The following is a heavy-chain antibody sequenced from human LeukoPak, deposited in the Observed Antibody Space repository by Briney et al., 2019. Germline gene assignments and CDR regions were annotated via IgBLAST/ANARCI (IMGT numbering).Heavy chain of an antibody. V-gene: IGHV4-39*07. CDR3: ARVIGGQQLVPAYYYYMDV. CDR2: IYYSGST. J-gene: IGHJ6*03. CDR1: GGSISSSSYY. D-gene: IGHD6-13*01. Sequence: KPSETLSLTCTVSGGSISSSSYYWGWIRQPPGKGLEWIGSIYYSGSTYYNPSLKSRVTISVDTSKNQFSLKLSSVTAADTAVYYCARVIGGQQLVPAYYYYMDVWGKGTTVTVSS.